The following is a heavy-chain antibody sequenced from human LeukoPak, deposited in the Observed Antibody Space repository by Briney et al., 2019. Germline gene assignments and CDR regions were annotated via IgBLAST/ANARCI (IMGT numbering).Heavy chain of an antibody. Sequence: PSETLSLTCAVYGGSFSGYYWSWIRQPPKKGLEWIGDINHSGSTNYNASLQSRVTMSVDTSKNQFSLKLSSVTAADTAVYYGGGGGGAPYDFWSGYSANWFDPWGQGTLVTVSS. CDR2: INHSGST. D-gene: IGHD3/OR15-3a*01. CDR3: GGGGGAPYDFWSGYSANWFDP. V-gene: IGHV4-34*01. CDR1: GGSFSGYY. J-gene: IGHJ5*02.